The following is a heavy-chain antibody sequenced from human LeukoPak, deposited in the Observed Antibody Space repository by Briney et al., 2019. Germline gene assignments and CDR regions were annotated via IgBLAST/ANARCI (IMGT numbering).Heavy chain of an antibody. CDR1: GFTFSSYS. V-gene: IGHV3-21*01. CDR3: ARDNSVVRGVITY. CDR2: ISSSSSYI. D-gene: IGHD3-10*01. J-gene: IGHJ4*02. Sequence: GGSLRLSCAASGFTFSSYSMNWVRQAPGKGLEWVSSISSSSSYIYYAASVKGGFIFSGANAKNSLYLQMNSMTAEATAVYYCARDNSVVRGVITYWGQGTLVTVSS.